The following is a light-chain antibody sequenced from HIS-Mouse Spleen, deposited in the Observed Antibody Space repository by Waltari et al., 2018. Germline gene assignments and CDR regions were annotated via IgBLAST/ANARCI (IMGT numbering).Light chain of an antibody. J-gene: IGLJ1*01. CDR3: CSYAGSYTGV. CDR1: SSDVGGYNY. V-gene: IGLV2-11*01. CDR2: DVS. Sequence: QSALTQPRSVSGSPGQSVTISCTGTSSDVGGYNYVSWYQQHPGKAPKLMIYDVSKRPSWVPYRFSGSKSGNTASLTISGLQAEDEADYYCCSYAGSYTGVFGTGTKVTVL.